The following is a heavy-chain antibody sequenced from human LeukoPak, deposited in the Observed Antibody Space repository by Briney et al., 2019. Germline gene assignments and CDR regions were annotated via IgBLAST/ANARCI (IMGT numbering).Heavy chain of an antibody. V-gene: IGHV4-59*08. Sequence: SETLSLTCTVSGGSISSYYWNWIRQPPGKGLEWIGYIHYSEGTNYNPSLKSRVTISVDTSKNQFSLKLSSVTAADTAVYYCARRYASGTSDWFDPWGQGTLVTVSS. CDR2: IHYSEGT. CDR1: GGSISSYY. J-gene: IGHJ5*02. D-gene: IGHD3-10*01. CDR3: ARRYASGTSDWFDP.